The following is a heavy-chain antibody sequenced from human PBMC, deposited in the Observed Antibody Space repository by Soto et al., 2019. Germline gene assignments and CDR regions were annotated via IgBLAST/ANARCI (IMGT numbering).Heavy chain of an antibody. CDR2: ISSYKGNT. V-gene: IGHV1-18*01. Sequence: GASVKVSCKASGYTFTRYGISWVRQAPGQGLEWMGWISSYKGNTNYAQKLQGRVTMTTDTSTSTGYVELRSLRSDDTAVYYCARTLPYYDILTGYYRNYGMDVWGQGTTVTVSS. D-gene: IGHD3-9*01. CDR1: GYTFTRYG. J-gene: IGHJ6*02. CDR3: ARTLPYYDILTGYYRNYGMDV.